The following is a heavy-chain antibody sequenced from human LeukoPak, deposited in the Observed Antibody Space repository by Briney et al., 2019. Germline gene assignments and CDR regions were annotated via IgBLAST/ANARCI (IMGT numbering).Heavy chain of an antibody. Sequence: SETLSLTCAVYGGSFRGYYWSWIPQPPGKGREWIGEINHSGSTNYNPSLKSRVTISVDTSKNQFSLKLSSVTAADTAVYYCARGLGGSGDYAGGDYWGQGTLVTVSS. CDR3: ARGLGGSGDYAGGDY. V-gene: IGHV4-34*01. J-gene: IGHJ4*02. CDR1: GGSFRGYY. CDR2: INHSGST. D-gene: IGHD4-17*01.